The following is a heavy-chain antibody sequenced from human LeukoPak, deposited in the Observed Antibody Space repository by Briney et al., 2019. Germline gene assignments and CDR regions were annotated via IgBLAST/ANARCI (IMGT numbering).Heavy chain of an antibody. J-gene: IGHJ4*02. CDR1: GYTFTGYF. Sequence: GASVKVSCKASGYTFTGYFLHWVRQAPGQGLEWMGWILPNTGGTHYAQKFQGRVTVTRDTSISTAYMEVGRLTSDDTAVYYCARKGEHYGDYDYWGQGTLVTVYS. V-gene: IGHV1-2*02. CDR2: ILPNTGGT. CDR3: ARKGEHYGDYDY. D-gene: IGHD4-17*01.